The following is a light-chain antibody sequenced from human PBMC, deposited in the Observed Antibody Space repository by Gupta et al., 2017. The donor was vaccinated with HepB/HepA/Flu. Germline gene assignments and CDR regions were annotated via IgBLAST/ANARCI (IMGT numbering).Light chain of an antibody. CDR1: QSIFYNPNNKNF. CDR2: WAS. V-gene: IGKV4-1*01. Sequence: DLVLTQSPDFLAVSLGGRATINCKSSQSIFYNPNNKNFLAWYQQKPGQPPKLLIYWASTRESGVPDRFSGSESGTDFTLTISSLQAEDVAVYYCQQYYDTPITFGGGTKVEIK. J-gene: IGKJ4*01. CDR3: QQYYDTPIT.